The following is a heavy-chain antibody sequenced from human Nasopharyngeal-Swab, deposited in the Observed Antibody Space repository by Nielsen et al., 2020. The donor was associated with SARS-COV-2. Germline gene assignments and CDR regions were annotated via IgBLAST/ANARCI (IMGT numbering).Heavy chain of an antibody. Sequence: GESLKISCVASGFTFSDYGMHWVRQAPGKGLGWVAIISYDGSNKYHADSVKGRFTISKDNSKNTLYLQMSGLRADDTAVYYCAKERFYSGSGKYPRDFDYWGQGTPVTVSS. J-gene: IGHJ4*02. CDR1: GFTFSDYG. CDR3: AKERFYSGSGKYPRDFDY. CDR2: ISYDGSNK. D-gene: IGHD3-10*01. V-gene: IGHV3-30*18.